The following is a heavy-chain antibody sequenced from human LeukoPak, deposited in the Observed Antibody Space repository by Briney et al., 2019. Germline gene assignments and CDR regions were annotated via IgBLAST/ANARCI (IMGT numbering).Heavy chain of an antibody. J-gene: IGHJ4*02. Sequence: PSETLSLTCTVSGDSISSFYWSWIRQPAGRGLEWIGLIYASGNTDYNPSLKSRLTLSVDTSKNQFSLKLSSVTAADTAIYYCARGPYGWYYFDYWAREPWSPSPQ. V-gene: IGHV4-4*07. D-gene: IGHD6-19*01. CDR1: GDSISSFY. CDR3: ARGPYGWYYFDY. CDR2: IYASGNT.